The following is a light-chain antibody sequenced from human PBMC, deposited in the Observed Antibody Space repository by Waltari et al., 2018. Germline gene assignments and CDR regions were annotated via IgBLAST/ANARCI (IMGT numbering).Light chain of an antibody. CDR3: QQYNNWPPGT. J-gene: IGKJ1*01. Sequence: ETVVTQSPGTLSVSPGERATLSCRTSPSIGSSLAWYQQKPGQSPRLLIYHASTRATGIPARFSGSGSETEFTLTISSLQSEDSVVYYCQQYNNWPPGTFGQGTRVEV. V-gene: IGKV3D-15*01. CDR2: HAS. CDR1: PSIGSS.